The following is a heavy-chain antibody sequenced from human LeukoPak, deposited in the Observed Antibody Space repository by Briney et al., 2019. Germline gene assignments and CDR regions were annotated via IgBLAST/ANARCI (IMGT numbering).Heavy chain of an antibody. CDR1: GYTFTSYG. CDR3: AIQFRSYGDQNWFDP. J-gene: IGHJ5*02. CDR2: ISAYSGNT. D-gene: IGHD4-17*01. Sequence: ASVKVSCTASGYTFTSYGISWVRQASGQGLEWMGWISAYSGNTNYAQRLQDRITMTTDTSTRTAYMEVTSLTSDDTAIYYCAIQFRSYGDQNWFDPWGQGTLVTVSS. V-gene: IGHV1-18*01.